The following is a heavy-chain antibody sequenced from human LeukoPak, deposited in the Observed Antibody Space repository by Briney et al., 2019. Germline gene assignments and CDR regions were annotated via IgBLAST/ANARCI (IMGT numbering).Heavy chain of an antibody. D-gene: IGHD1-26*01. CDR2: IISHGGST. J-gene: IGHJ6*03. Sequence: GGSLRLSCAASGFSFSSYTMHWVRQAPGKGLEYVSAIISHGGSTHYTNSVRGRFTISRDNSKNTLYLQMGSLRAEDMAVYYCARVNMGATVSDYYYYYMDVWGKGTTVTVSS. CDR1: GFSFSSYT. V-gene: IGHV3-64*01. CDR3: ARVNMGATVSDYYYYYMDV.